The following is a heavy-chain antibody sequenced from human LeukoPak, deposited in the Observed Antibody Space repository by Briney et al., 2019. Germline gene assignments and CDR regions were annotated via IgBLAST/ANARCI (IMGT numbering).Heavy chain of an antibody. CDR3: ARRVAGESRAFDI. CDR2: IYYGGST. CDR1: GGSISSYY. Sequence: PSETLSLTCTVSGGSISSYYWNWIRQPPGKGLEWIGYIYYGGSTNYNPSLKSRVTISLDTSKNQFSLKLSSLTAADTAVYYCARRVAGESRAFDIWGQGTTVTVSS. J-gene: IGHJ3*02. D-gene: IGHD3-10*01. V-gene: IGHV4-59*01.